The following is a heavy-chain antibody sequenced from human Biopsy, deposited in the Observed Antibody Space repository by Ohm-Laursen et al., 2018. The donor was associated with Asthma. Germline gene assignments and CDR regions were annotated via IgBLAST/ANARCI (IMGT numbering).Heavy chain of an antibody. CDR2: MSCEESVQ. CDR1: GFTFKAYG. D-gene: IGHD1-26*01. Sequence: SLRLSCTAPGFTFKAYGIHWVRQAPGKGLEWVAVMSCEESVQYFADSVKGRLTFSRDNSKNTLYLQMNSLRAEDSAVYYCARDFGCGSYFVGTTFDYWGQGALVTVSS. V-gene: IGHV3-30*03. CDR3: ARDFGCGSYFVGTTFDY. J-gene: IGHJ4*02.